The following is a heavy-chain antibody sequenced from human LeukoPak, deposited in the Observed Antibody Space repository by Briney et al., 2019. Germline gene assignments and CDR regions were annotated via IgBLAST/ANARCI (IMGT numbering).Heavy chain of an antibody. V-gene: IGHV4-31*03. D-gene: IGHD6-13*01. CDR2: IYYSGST. CDR1: GGSISSGGYY. J-gene: IGHJ6*03. Sequence: PSQTLSLTCTVSGGSISSGGYYWSWIRQHPGKGLEWIGYIYYSGSTYYNPSLKSRVTISVDTSKNQFSLKLSSVTAADTAVYYCARGRRVYYSSSWNYMDVWGKGTTVTVSS. CDR3: ARGRRVYYSSSWNYMDV.